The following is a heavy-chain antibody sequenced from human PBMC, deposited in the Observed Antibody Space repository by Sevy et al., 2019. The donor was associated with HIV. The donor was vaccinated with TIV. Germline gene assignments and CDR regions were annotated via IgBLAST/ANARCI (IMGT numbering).Heavy chain of an antibody. CDR3: AKGHYDILTGYYVPYYMDV. CDR1: GFTFSSYG. V-gene: IGHV3-30*18. Sequence: GESLKISCAASGFTFSSYGMHWVRQAPGKGLEWVAVISYDGSNKYYADSVKGRFTISRDNSKNTLYLQMNSLRAEDTAVYYCAKGHYDILTGYYVPYYMDVWGKGTTVTVSS. J-gene: IGHJ6*03. D-gene: IGHD3-9*01. CDR2: ISYDGSNK.